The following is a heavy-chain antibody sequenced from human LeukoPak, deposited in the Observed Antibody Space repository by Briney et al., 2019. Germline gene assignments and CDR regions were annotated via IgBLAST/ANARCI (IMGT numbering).Heavy chain of an antibody. CDR3: ARLGEGYCSSTSCYSGYGWFDP. D-gene: IGHD2-2*02. CDR1: GYSFTSYW. Sequence: GESLKISCKGSGYSFTSYWIGWVRQMPGKGLEWMGIIYPGDSDTRYSPSFQGQVTISADKSISTAYLQWSSLKASDTAMYYCARLGEGYCSSTSCYSGYGWFDPWGQGTLVTVSS. CDR2: IYPGDSDT. V-gene: IGHV5-51*01. J-gene: IGHJ5*02.